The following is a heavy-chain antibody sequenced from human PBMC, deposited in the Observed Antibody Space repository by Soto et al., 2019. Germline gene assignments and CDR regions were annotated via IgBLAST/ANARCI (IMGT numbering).Heavy chain of an antibody. CDR2: IYYSGST. J-gene: IGHJ4*02. Sequence: PSESLSLTCTVSGGSISSYYWSWIRQPPGKGLEWIGYIYYSGSTNYNPSLKSRVTISVDTSKNQFSLKLSSVTAADTAVYYCARHYYGDYVDYWGQGTLVTVSS. CDR3: ARHYYGDYVDY. V-gene: IGHV4-59*08. CDR1: GGSISSYY. D-gene: IGHD4-17*01.